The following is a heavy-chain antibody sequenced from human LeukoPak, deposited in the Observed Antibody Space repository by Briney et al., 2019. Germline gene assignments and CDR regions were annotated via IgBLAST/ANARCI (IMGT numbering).Heavy chain of an antibody. CDR2: ISGSGGST. Sequence: GGSLRLSCAASGFTFSSYAMSWVRQAPGKGREWVSAISGSGGSTYYADSVKGRFTISRDNSKNTLYLQMNSLRAEDTAVYYCAKDVSPRVAAVPDYWGQGTLVTVSS. CDR1: GFTFSSYA. D-gene: IGHD6-13*01. CDR3: AKDVSPRVAAVPDY. J-gene: IGHJ4*02. V-gene: IGHV3-23*01.